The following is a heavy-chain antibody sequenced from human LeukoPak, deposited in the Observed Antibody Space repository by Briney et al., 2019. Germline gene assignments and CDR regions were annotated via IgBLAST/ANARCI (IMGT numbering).Heavy chain of an antibody. CDR3: ARDRGHYYGSGSYYPYYFDY. Sequence: GGSLRLSCATSGFTFSSYAMSWVRQAPGKGLGWVSVIYSGGSTYYADSVKGRFTISRDNSKNTLYLQMNSLRAEDTAVYYCARDRGHYYGSGSYYPYYFDYWGQGTLVTVSS. J-gene: IGHJ4*02. D-gene: IGHD3-10*01. CDR2: IYSGGST. CDR1: GFTFSSYA. V-gene: IGHV3-53*01.